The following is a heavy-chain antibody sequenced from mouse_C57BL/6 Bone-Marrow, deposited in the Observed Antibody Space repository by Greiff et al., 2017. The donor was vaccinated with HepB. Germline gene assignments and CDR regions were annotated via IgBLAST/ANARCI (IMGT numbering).Heavy chain of an antibody. J-gene: IGHJ4*01. V-gene: IGHV1-18*01. Sequence: VQLQQSGPELVKPGASVKIPCKASGYKFTDYNMDWVKQSHGKSLEWIGDINPNNGGTIYNQKFKGKATLTVDKSSSTAYMERRSLTSEDTAVYYCARFNYYGSSYDAMDYWGQGTSVTVSS. CDR3: ARFNYYGSSYDAMDY. D-gene: IGHD1-1*01. CDR2: INPNNGGT. CDR1: GYKFTDYN.